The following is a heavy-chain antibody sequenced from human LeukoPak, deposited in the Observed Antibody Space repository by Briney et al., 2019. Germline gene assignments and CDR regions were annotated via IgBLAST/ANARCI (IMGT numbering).Heavy chain of an antibody. CDR3: AKRDDSGGNLVDL. Sequence: PSETLSLTCTVSGGSIRSGSHYWAWIRQPPGKGLEWIGSIYYSGSTYYNPSLENRVTMSIDTSKNHFSLKLSSLNAADTSVYYCAKRDDSGGNLVDLWGQGTLVTVS. V-gene: IGHV4-39*02. CDR1: GGSIRSGSHY. CDR2: IYYSGST. J-gene: IGHJ4*02. D-gene: IGHD3-22*01.